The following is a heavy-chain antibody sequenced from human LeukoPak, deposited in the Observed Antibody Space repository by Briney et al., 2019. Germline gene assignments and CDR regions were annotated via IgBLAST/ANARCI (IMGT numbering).Heavy chain of an antibody. CDR2: IYHSGST. Sequence: SGTLSLTCAVSGVSISSSNWWSWVRQPPGKGLEWIGEIYHSGSTNYNPSLKSRVTISVDKSKNQFSLKLSSVTAADTAVYYCARDRYNWNSYYYYGMDVWGQGTTVTVSS. D-gene: IGHD1-7*01. J-gene: IGHJ6*02. CDR1: GVSISSSNW. CDR3: ARDRYNWNSYYYYGMDV. V-gene: IGHV4-4*02.